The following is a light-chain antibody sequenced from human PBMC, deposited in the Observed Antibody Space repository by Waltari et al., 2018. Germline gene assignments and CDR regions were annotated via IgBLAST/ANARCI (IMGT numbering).Light chain of an antibody. CDR3: QELYSAAYT. V-gene: IGKV4-1*01. CDR2: SAS. Sequence: DIMLTQSPDSLAVSLRERATINCKSSQSVLLSSNNKNYLAWYPQKAGQPPRLLIYSASIRESEVPERFSGRGSETDVTLTIRSLQAEDVAVYDCQELYSAAYTFGEATKLEIK. J-gene: IGKJ2*01. CDR1: QSVLLSSNNKNY.